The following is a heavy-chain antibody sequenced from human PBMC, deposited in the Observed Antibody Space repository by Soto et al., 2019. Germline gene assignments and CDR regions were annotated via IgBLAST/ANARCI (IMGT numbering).Heavy chain of an antibody. CDR3: ARDLWGYCGTACYPLDV. CDR2: IYNTGST. Sequence: PSETLSLTCAVSGGSISRGGYSWSWIRQPPGKGLEWIGYIYNTGSTDYNPSFKSRVTISVDTSKNQFSLKLNSVTAADTAVYYCARDLWGYCGTACYPLDVWGQGTTVTVSS. D-gene: IGHD2-21*02. CDR1: GGSISRGGYS. J-gene: IGHJ6*02. V-gene: IGHV4-61*08.